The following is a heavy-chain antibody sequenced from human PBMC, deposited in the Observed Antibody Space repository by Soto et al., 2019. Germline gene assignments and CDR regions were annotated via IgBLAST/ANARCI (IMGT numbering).Heavy chain of an antibody. D-gene: IGHD1-1*01. J-gene: IGHJ4*02. CDR1: GYSFTSHG. V-gene: IGHV1-18*04. CDR3: SCFGVQLEREGSSLDY. Sequence: ASVKVSCKASGYSFTSHGISWVRQAPGQGMEGMGWISAYNGKTNYAQKLQGRVTMTTDTSTSTAYLGLTSLKSDDTALYYCSCFGVQLEREGSSLDYWGQGTLVTVSS. CDR2: ISAYNGKT.